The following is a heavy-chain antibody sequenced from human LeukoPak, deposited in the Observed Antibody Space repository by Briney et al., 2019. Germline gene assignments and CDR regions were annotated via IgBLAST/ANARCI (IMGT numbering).Heavy chain of an antibody. D-gene: IGHD1-14*01. CDR2: LYSDGNT. J-gene: IGHJ4*02. CDR3: ARGVEPLAANTLAY. CDR1: GFTVITND. Sequence: PGGSLRLSCAAPGFTVITNDMTWVRQAPGKGLEWVSVLYSDGNTKYADSVQGRFTISRDNSKNTPYLEMNSLSPDDTAVYYCARGVEPLAANTLAYWGQGTLVTVSS. V-gene: IGHV3-53*01.